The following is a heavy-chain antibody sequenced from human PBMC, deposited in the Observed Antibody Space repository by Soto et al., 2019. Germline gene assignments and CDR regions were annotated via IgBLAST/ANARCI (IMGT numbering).Heavy chain of an antibody. CDR3: ARGFGYPDY. CDR2: IWDDGSYK. J-gene: IGHJ4*02. CDR1: GFTFSSYG. Sequence: QVQLVESGGGVVQPGRSLRLSCAASGFTFSSYGMHWVRQAPGKGLEWVAVIWDDGSYKYYADSVKGRFTISRDNSNNTLYLQMNSRRADDTARYYCARGFGYPDYWGQGTLVTVSS. D-gene: IGHD3-16*01. V-gene: IGHV3-33*01.